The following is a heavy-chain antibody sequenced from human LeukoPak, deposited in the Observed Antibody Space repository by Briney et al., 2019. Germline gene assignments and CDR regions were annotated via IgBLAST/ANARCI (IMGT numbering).Heavy chain of an antibody. CDR3: AKEGCTFTTCYMNC. J-gene: IGHJ4*02. Sequence: ASVKVSCKASGYTFTSYYMHWVRQAPGQGLEWMGIINPSGGSTSYAQKFQGRVTMTRDTSTGTVYMELSSLRSEDTAVYFCAKEGCTFTTCYMNCWGQGTLVTVSS. D-gene: IGHD2-2*02. V-gene: IGHV1-46*01. CDR1: GYTFTSYY. CDR2: INPSGGST.